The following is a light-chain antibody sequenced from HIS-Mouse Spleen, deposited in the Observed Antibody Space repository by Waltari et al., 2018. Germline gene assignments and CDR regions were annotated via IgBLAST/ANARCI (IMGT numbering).Light chain of an antibody. J-gene: IGLJ3*02. CDR1: SSYVGGYNY. Sequence: QSALTQPASVSGSPGQSITISCTGTSSYVGGYNYVSWYQQHPGKTPKLMIYEVSNRPSGVSNRFSGSKSGNTASLTISGLQAEDEADYYCSSYTSSSTPNWVFGGGTKLTVL. CDR3: SSYTSSSTPNWV. CDR2: EVS. V-gene: IGLV2-14*01.